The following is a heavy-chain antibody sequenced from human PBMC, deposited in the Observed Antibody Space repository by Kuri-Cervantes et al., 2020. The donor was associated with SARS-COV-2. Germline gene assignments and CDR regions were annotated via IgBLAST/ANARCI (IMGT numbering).Heavy chain of an antibody. CDR3: ARDLFSVTPLGLYYYYYGMDV. V-gene: IGHV3-13*01. D-gene: IGHD4-23*01. Sequence: GESLKISCAASGFTFSSYDMHWVRQATGKGLEWVSAIGTAGDTYYPGSVKGRFTISRDNAKNSLYLQMNSLRAEDTAVYYCARDLFSVTPLGLYYYYYGMDVWGQGTTVTVSS. J-gene: IGHJ6*02. CDR1: GFTFSSYD. CDR2: IGTAGDT.